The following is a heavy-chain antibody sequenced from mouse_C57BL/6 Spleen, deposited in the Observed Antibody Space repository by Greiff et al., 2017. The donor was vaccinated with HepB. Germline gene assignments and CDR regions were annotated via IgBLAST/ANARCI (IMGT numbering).Heavy chain of an antibody. V-gene: IGHV1-50*01. D-gene: IGHD1-1*01. J-gene: IGHJ1*03. CDR1: GYTFTSYW. CDR3: ARGAYYYGSSQNWYFDV. CDR2: IDPSDSYT. Sequence: VQLKESGAELVKPGASVKLSCKASGYTFTSYWMQWVKQRPGQGLEWIGEIDPSDSYTNYNQKFKGKATLTVDTSSSTAYMQLSSLTSEDSAVYYCARGAYYYGSSQNWYFDVWGTGTTVTVSS.